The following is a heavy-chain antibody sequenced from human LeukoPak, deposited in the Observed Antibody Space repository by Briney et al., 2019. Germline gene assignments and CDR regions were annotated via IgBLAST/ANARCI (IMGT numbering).Heavy chain of an antibody. J-gene: IGHJ4*02. CDR2: ISAYNGNT. Sequence: ASVKVSCKASGYTFTSYGISWVRQAPGQGLEWMGWISAYNGNTKYAQKLQGRVTMTTDTSTSTAYMELRSLRSDDTAVYYCARNSFDDYGDYDFPPFFDYWGQGTLVTVSS. CDR3: ARNSFDDYGDYDFPPFFDY. CDR1: GYTFTSYG. D-gene: IGHD4-17*01. V-gene: IGHV1-18*04.